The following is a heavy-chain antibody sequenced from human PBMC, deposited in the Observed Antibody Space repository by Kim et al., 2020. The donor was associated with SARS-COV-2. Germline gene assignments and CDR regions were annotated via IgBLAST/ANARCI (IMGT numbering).Heavy chain of an antibody. J-gene: IGHJ3*02. V-gene: IGHV3-48*03. CDR2: ISSSGSTI. Sequence: GGSLRLSCAASGFTFSSYEMNWVRQAPGKGLEWVSYISSSGSTIYYADSVKGRFTISRDNAKNSLYLQMNSLRAEDTAVYYCARASHPDIVVVPAAHAGSLFAFDIWGQGTMGTVSS. CDR3: ARASHPDIVVVPAAHAGSLFAFDI. D-gene: IGHD2-2*01. CDR1: GFTFSSYE.